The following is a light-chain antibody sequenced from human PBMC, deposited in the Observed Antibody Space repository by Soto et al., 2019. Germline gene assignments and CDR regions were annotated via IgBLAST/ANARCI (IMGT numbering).Light chain of an antibody. CDR1: QSVSSSY. V-gene: IGKV3D-20*01. Sequence: EIVLTQSPATLSLSPGERATLSCGARQSVSSSYLAWYQQKPGLAPRLLIYDASSRATGIPDRFSGSGSETDFTLTISRLEPEDFAVYYCPPYGSSSWTFGQGTQVEIK. CDR3: PPYGSSSWT. J-gene: IGKJ1*01. CDR2: DAS.